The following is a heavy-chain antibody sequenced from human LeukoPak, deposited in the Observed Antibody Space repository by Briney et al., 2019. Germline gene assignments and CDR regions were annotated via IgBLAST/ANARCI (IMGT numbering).Heavy chain of an antibody. J-gene: IGHJ4*02. CDR2: IYYSGST. D-gene: IGHD5-12*01. CDR1: GGSISSYY. CDR3: ASASGYDWGFDY. Sequence: SETLSLTCTVSGGSISSYYWSWIRQPPGKGLEWIGYIYYSGSTNYNPSLKSRVTISVDTSKNQFSLKLSSVTAADTAVYYCASASGYDWGFDYWGQGTLVTVSS. V-gene: IGHV4-59*01.